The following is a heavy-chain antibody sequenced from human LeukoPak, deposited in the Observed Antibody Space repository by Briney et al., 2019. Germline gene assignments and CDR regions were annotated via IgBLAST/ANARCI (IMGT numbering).Heavy chain of an antibody. D-gene: IGHD3-10*01. CDR2: ISDSGGST. CDR3: AKDLGYYGSGSHNYFDY. Sequence: GGSLRLSCAASGFTFSSYAMSWVRQAPGKGLEWVSAISDSGGSTYYADSVKGRFTISRDNSKITLYLQMSSLRAEDTAVYYCAKDLGYYGSGSHNYFDYWGQGTLVTVSS. CDR1: GFTFSSYA. J-gene: IGHJ4*02. V-gene: IGHV3-23*01.